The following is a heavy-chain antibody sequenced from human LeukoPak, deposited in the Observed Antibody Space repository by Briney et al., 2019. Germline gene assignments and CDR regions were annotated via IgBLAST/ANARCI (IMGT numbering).Heavy chain of an antibody. CDR3: ARSRITMARGAMNAFDI. CDR1: GYTFTSYG. D-gene: IGHD3-10*01. Sequence: GASVKVSCKASGYTFTSYGISWVRQAPGQGLEWMGWISAYNGNTNYAQKLQGRVTMTTDTSTSTAYMELRSLRSDDTAVYYCARSRITMARGAMNAFDIWGQGTMVTVSS. J-gene: IGHJ3*02. V-gene: IGHV1-18*01. CDR2: ISAYNGNT.